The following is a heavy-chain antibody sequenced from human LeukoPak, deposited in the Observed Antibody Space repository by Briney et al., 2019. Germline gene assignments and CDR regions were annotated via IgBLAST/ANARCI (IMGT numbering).Heavy chain of an antibody. CDR3: AELGITMIGGV. CDR2: ISISGSTI. Sequence: GGSLTLSCAASGFTFSSYEKNWVRQAPGKGLAWVSYISISGSTIYYADSVKGRFTISRDNAKNSLYLQMNSLRAEDTAVYYCAELGITMIGGVWGKGTTVTISS. V-gene: IGHV3-48*03. D-gene: IGHD3-10*02. CDR1: GFTFSSYE. J-gene: IGHJ6*04.